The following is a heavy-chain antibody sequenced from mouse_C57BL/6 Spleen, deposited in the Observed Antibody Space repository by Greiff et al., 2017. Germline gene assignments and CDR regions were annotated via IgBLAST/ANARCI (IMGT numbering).Heavy chain of an antibody. CDR3: ARGDGNYDAMDY. D-gene: IGHD1-1*01. J-gene: IGHJ4*01. Sequence: QVQLQQPGAELVMPGASVKLSCKASGYTFTSYWMHWVKQRPGQGLEWIGEIDPSDSYTNYNQKFKGKSTVTVDKSSSTAYMQLSSLTSEDAAVYDCARGDGNYDAMDYWGQGTSVTVSS. V-gene: IGHV1-69*01. CDR2: IDPSDSYT. CDR1: GYTFTSYW.